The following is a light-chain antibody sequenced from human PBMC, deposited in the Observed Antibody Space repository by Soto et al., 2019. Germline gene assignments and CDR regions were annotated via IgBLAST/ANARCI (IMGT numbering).Light chain of an antibody. J-gene: IGLJ2*01. CDR3: CSYVGRYSWV. Sequence: QSALTQPRSVSGSPGQSVTLSCTGTSSDVGAYNYVSWYQQHAGKAPKLMIFDVNKRPSGVPDRFSGSKSGNTASLTISGLQAEDEAAYYCCSYVGRYSWVFGGGTKVTVL. CDR2: DVN. CDR1: SSDVGAYNY. V-gene: IGLV2-11*01.